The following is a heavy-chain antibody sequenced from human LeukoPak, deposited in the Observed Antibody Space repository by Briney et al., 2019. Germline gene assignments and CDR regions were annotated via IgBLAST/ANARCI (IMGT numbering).Heavy chain of an antibody. V-gene: IGHV3-23*01. CDR1: GFTFNNYA. CDR3: AKAREGLGVDTIDY. J-gene: IGHJ4*02. D-gene: IGHD3-3*01. CDR2: IRSSGSTT. Sequence: PGGSLRLSCAASGFTFNNYAMTWVRQAPGKGLEWVSAIRSSGSTTYYADSVKGRFTISRDNSKNILYLQMNSLRAEDTALYYCAKAREGLGVDTIDYWGQGTLVTVSS.